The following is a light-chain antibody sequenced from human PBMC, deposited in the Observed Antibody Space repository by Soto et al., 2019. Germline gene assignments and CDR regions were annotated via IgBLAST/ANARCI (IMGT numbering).Light chain of an antibody. V-gene: IGKV1-6*01. J-gene: IGKJ4*01. CDR2: AAS. Sequence: AIEMTQSPSSLSVSVGDRVTITCRASQGIRHDLGWYQQKPGKAPELLIYAASILQSGVPSRFSGSGSGTDFTLTITSLQPEDFAIYYCLQDYTYPRTFGGGTKVDSK. CDR1: QGIRHD. CDR3: LQDYTYPRT.